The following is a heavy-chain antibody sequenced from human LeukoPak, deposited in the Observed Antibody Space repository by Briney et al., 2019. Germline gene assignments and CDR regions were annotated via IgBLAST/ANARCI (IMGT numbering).Heavy chain of an antibody. CDR2: ISSSSSDT. CDR3: VKSGGRNGGN. V-gene: IGHV3-21*05. Sequence: GGSLRLSCAAAGFTFTGYAMHWVRQAPGKGLQGLSYISSSSSDTSYADSVRGRFTISRDNAKKSVYLQMNSLRGEDTAIYYCVKSGGRNGGNWGQGTLVTVSS. CDR1: GFTFTGYA. D-gene: IGHD5-12*01. J-gene: IGHJ4*02.